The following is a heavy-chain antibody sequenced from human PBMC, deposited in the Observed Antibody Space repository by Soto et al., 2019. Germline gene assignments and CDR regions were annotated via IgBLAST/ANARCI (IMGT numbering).Heavy chain of an antibody. CDR1: GGYISSYY. CDR3: ERVTESTLDP. Sequence: SETLSVTCTVSGGYISSYYWSWIRQPPGKGPEWIGYIYDSGTTHYNPSLESRVTISVDTSKDQFALKLNSGPAADTAMYFCERVTESTLDPWRQGTLVTVSS. CDR2: IYDSGTT. V-gene: IGHV4-4*09. D-gene: IGHD3-10*01. J-gene: IGHJ5*02.